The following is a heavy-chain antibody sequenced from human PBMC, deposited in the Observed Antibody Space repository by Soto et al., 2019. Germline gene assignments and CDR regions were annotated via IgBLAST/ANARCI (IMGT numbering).Heavy chain of an antibody. CDR2: ISSNGGST. J-gene: IGHJ6*03. CDR1: GFTFSSYA. D-gene: IGHD2-15*01. V-gene: IGHV3-64*01. CDR3: ARDDIVVVVAAHRDYYYYYMDV. Sequence: TGGSLRLSCAASGFTFSSYAMHWVRQAPGKGLEYVSAISSNGGSTYYANSVKGRFTISRDNSKNTLYLQMGSLRAEDMAVYYCARDDIVVVVAAHRDYYYYYMDVWGKGTTVTVSS.